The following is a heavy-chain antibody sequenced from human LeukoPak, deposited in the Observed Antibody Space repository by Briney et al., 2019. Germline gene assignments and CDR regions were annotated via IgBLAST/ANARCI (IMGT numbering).Heavy chain of an antibody. CDR2: IYSGGST. J-gene: IGHJ4*02. CDR3: AKKSRPYYYDSSGYPLDY. CDR1: GFTVSSNY. D-gene: IGHD3-22*01. V-gene: IGHV3-53*01. Sequence: PGGSLRLSCAASGFTVSSNYMSWVRQAPGKGLEWVSVIYSGGSTYYADSVKGRFTISRDNSKNTLYLQMNSLRAEDTAVYYCAKKSRPYYYDSSGYPLDYWGQGTLVTVSS.